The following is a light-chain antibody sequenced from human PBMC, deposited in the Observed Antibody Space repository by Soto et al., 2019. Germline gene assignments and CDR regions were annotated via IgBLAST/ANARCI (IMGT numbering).Light chain of an antibody. J-gene: IGKJ2*01. CDR2: AAS. V-gene: IGKV1-39*01. Sequence: DIPMTQSPSSLSASVGDRVTITCRASQSISTYLNWYQQKPGKAPKLLIYAASILQSGVPPRFSGSGSRTDFTLTISSLQPEDFATYYCQQRYSTPPYTFGQGTKLEIK. CDR1: QSISTY. CDR3: QQRYSTPPYT.